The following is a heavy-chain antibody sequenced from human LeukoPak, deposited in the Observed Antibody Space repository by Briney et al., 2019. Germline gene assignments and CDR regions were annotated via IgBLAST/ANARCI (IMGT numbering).Heavy chain of an antibody. Sequence: PGGSLRLSCAASGFTVSNYYMSWVRQAPGKGLEWVSDIYSGGDTYYSESVKGRFTISRDNSKNTLYLQMNNLRAEDTAVYYCATSPVTGMIYFDYWGQGTLVTVSS. D-gene: IGHD6-19*01. CDR2: IYSGGDT. J-gene: IGHJ4*02. CDR3: ATSPVTGMIYFDY. CDR1: GFTVSNYY. V-gene: IGHV3-66*01.